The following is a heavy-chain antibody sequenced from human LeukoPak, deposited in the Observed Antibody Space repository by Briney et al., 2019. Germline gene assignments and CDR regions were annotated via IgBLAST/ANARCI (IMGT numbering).Heavy chain of an antibody. CDR3: ARELGYCSGGSCYEGGFDY. CDR2: INEDGREK. J-gene: IGHJ4*02. V-gene: IGHV3-7*01. Sequence: GGSLRLSCEASGFTFTSHWMSWVRQVPGKGLEWVAKINEDGREKYYVDSVKGRFTISRDNAKNSLSLQMNSLRAEDTAVYYCARELGYCSGGSCYEGGFDYWGQGTLVTVSS. CDR1: GFTFTSHW. D-gene: IGHD2-15*01.